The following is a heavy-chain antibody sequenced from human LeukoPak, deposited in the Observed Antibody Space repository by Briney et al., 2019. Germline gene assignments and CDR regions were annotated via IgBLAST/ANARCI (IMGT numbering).Heavy chain of an antibody. Sequence: GRSLRLSCAASGFPFSSHGMSWVPQAPGEGLEWVAVIWYDGSNKYCADSVKGRFTISRDNSKNTLYLQMNSRRAEDTAVSYCARDSLGGISWYLDYWGQGSLVTVS. J-gene: IGHJ4*02. CDR2: IWYDGSNK. CDR3: ARDSLGGISWYLDY. CDR1: GFPFSSHG. V-gene: IGHV3-33*08. D-gene: IGHD6-13*01.